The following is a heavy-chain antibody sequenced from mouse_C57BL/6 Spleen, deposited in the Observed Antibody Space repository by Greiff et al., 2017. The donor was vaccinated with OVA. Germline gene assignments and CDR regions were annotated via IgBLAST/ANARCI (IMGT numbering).Heavy chain of an antibody. V-gene: IGHV2-2*01. CDR3: AREGVRRGGFAY. CDR2: IWSGGST. Sequence: QVQLQQSGPGLVQPSQSLSITCTVSGFSLTSYGVHWVRQSPGQGLEWLGVIWSGGSTDYNAAFISRLSISKDNSKSQVFFKMNSLQADDTAIYYCAREGVRRGGFAYWGQGALVTVSA. J-gene: IGHJ3*01. CDR1: GFSLTSYG.